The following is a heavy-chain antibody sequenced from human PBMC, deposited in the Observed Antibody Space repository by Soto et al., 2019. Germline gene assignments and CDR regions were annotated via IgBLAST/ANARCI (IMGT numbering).Heavy chain of an antibody. CDR1: GYTFTSYD. J-gene: IGHJ4*02. D-gene: IGHD3-9*01. CDR3: ARVFTRYFDPVGY. V-gene: IGHV1-8*02. Sequence: ASVKVSCKASGYTFTSYDINWVRQTTGQGLEWMGWMNPNSGNTGYAQKFQGRVTMTRNTAISTAYMELSSLKSDDTAVYYCARVFTRYFDPVGYWGQGTLVTVSS. CDR2: MNPNSGNT.